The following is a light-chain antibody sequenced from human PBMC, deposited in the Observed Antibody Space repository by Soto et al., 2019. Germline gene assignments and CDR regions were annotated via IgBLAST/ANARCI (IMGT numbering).Light chain of an antibody. CDR2: KVS. V-gene: IGKV1-5*03. J-gene: IGKJ1*01. CDR1: RISRSW. Sequence: DIQLTQSPSTLTASVGDRLPITCRARRISRSWLAWYQQKPGKAPKFLIHKVSSLESGVPSRFSGSGSGTEFTLTISRLEPDDFATYFCQQYRTYPLTFGQGTKVDIK. CDR3: QQYRTYPLT.